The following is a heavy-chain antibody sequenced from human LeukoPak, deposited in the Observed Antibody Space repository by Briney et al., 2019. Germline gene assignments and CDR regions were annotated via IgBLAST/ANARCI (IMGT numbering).Heavy chain of an antibody. CDR2: INHSGST. Sequence: SETLSLTCAVYGGSFSGYYWSWIRQPPGKGLEWIGEINHSGSTNYNPSLKSRVTMSVDKSKNQFSLKVSSVTAADTAVYYCARDRGSSWYSYYYYYMDVWGKGTTVTISS. CDR1: GGSFSGYY. V-gene: IGHV4-34*01. J-gene: IGHJ6*03. D-gene: IGHD6-13*01. CDR3: ARDRGSSWYSYYYYYMDV.